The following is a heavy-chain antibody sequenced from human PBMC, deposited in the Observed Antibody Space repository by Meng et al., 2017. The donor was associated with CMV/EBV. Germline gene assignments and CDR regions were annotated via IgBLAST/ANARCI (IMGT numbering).Heavy chain of an antibody. Sequence: GSLRLSCTVSGGSISSSSYYWGWIRQPPGKGLEWIGSIYYSGSTYYNPSLQSRVTISVDTSKNQFSLKLSSVTAADTAVYYCARTNSQWELLRNPTIGAFDIWGQGTMVTVSS. J-gene: IGHJ3*02. V-gene: IGHV4-39*07. CDR1: GGSISSSSYY. CDR3: ARTNSQWELLRNPTIGAFDI. CDR2: IYYSGST. D-gene: IGHD1-26*01.